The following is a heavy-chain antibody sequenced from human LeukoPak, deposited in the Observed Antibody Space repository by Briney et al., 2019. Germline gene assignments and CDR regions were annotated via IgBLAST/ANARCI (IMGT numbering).Heavy chain of an antibody. Sequence: KTSETLSLTCTVSGGSISSGSYYWSWIRQPAGKGLEWIGRIYTSGSTNYNPSLKSRVTISVDTSKNQFSLKLSSVTAADTAVYYCERALPFGVAIHDAFDIWGQGTMVTVSS. D-gene: IGHD3-3*01. CDR2: IYTSGST. CDR1: GGSISSGSYY. J-gene: IGHJ3*02. V-gene: IGHV4-61*02. CDR3: ERALPFGVAIHDAFDI.